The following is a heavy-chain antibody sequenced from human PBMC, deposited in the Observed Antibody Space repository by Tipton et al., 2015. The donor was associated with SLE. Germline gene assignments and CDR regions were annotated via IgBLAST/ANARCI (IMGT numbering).Heavy chain of an antibody. V-gene: IGHV3-53*01. D-gene: IGHD3-9*01. Sequence: SLRLSCAASGFTFSSYAMHWVRQAPGKGLEWVSVIYSGGGTKYADSVKGRFTISRDNSKNTLYLEMNSLRAEDTAVYYCAKDRGYFDQGDAFDIWGQGTMVTVSS. J-gene: IGHJ3*02. CDR2: IYSGGGT. CDR1: GFTFSSYA. CDR3: AKDRGYFDQGDAFDI.